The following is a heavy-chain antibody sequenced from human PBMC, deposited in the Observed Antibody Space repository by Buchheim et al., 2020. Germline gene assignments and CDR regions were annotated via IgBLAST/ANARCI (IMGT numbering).Heavy chain of an antibody. CDR1: GYIFTSYY. Sequence: QVHLVQSGAEVKKPGASVEVSCKASGYIFTSYYVHWVRQAPGQGLEWMGIINSSVGSTTYAQKFQGRITMTRETSTSTVYMDLSSLRSEDTAIYYCARSLWFGESQVPDYWGQGT. V-gene: IGHV1-46*01. CDR2: INSSVGST. D-gene: IGHD3-10*01. J-gene: IGHJ4*02. CDR3: ARSLWFGESQVPDY.